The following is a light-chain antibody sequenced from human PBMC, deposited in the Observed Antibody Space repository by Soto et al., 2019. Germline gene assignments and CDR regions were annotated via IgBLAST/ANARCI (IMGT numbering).Light chain of an antibody. J-gene: IGLJ1*01. V-gene: IGLV4-69*01. CDR3: QTWGTGFHYV. Sequence: QSVLTQSPSASASLGASVKLTCTLSSGHSSYAIAWHQQQPEKGPRYLMKLNSDGSHSKGDGIPDRFSGSSSGAERYLTISSLQSEDEADYYCQTWGTGFHYVFGTGTKVTVL. CDR1: SGHSSYA. CDR2: LNSDGSH.